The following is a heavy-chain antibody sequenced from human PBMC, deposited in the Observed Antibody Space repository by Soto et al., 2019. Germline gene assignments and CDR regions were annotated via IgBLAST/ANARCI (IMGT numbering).Heavy chain of an antibody. CDR2: INHSGST. V-gene: IGHV4-34*01. CDR1: GGSFSGYY. D-gene: IGHD4-17*01. CDR3: ASLYGDYGLGDAFDI. J-gene: IGHJ3*02. Sequence: QVQLQQWGAGLLKPSETLSLTCAVYGGSFSGYYWSWIRQPPGKGLEWIGEINHSGSTNYNPSLKSRVTISVDTSKNQFPLKLSSVTAADTAVYYCASLYGDYGLGDAFDIWGQGTMVTVSS.